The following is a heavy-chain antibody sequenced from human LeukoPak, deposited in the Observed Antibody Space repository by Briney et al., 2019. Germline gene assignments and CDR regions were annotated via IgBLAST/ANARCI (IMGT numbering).Heavy chain of an antibody. CDR1: GGSFSGYY. CDR2: INHSGST. Sequence: TSETLSLTCAVYGGSFSGYYWSWIRQPPGKGLEGIGEINHSGSTNYNPSIKSRVTISVDTSKNQFSLKLSSVTAADTAVYYCARAYTFPVVVAICSSEEYYFDYWGQGTLVTVSS. V-gene: IGHV4-34*01. J-gene: IGHJ4*02. D-gene: IGHD2-15*01. CDR3: ARAYTFPVVVAICSSEEYYFDY.